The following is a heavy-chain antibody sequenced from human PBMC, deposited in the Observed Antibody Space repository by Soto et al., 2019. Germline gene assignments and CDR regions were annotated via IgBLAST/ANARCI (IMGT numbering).Heavy chain of an antibody. CDR3: ARAYYYDSSGYYYGDFDY. V-gene: IGHV1-18*01. CDR1: GYTFTSYG. Sequence: ASVKVSCKASGYTFTSYGISWVRQAPGQGLEWMGWISAYNGNTNYAQKLKGRVTMTTDTSTSTAYMEMRSLRSDDTAVFYCARAYYYDSSGYYYGDFDYWGQGTLVTVPS. J-gene: IGHJ4*02. CDR2: ISAYNGNT. D-gene: IGHD3-22*01.